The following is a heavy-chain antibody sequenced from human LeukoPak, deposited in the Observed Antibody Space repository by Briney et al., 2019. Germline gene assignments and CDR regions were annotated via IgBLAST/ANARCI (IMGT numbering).Heavy chain of an antibody. J-gene: IGHJ6*03. V-gene: IGHV4-4*07. CDR3: ARAARTGNYYYYMDV. Sequence: SETLSLTCTVSGGSISSYYWNWIRQPAGKGLEWIGRIYMSGRNNYNPSPKSRVTMSVDTSKNQFSLKLSSVTAADTAVYYCARAARTGNYYYYMDVWGKGTTVTISS. CDR1: GGSISSYY. CDR2: IYMSGRN. D-gene: IGHD3-10*01.